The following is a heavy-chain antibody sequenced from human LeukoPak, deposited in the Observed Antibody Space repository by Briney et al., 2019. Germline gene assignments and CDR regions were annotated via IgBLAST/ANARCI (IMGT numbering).Heavy chain of an antibody. J-gene: IGHJ5*02. CDR2: IYYSGST. D-gene: IGHD2-8*01. Sequence: SQTLSLTCTVSGGSISSGDYYWSWIRQPPGKGLEWIGYIYYSGSTYYNPSLKSRVTISVDTSKNQFSLKLSSVTAADTAVYYCARGIVLMVYATGWFDPWGQGTLVTVSP. V-gene: IGHV4-30-4*08. CDR1: GGSISSGDYY. CDR3: ARGIVLMVYATGWFDP.